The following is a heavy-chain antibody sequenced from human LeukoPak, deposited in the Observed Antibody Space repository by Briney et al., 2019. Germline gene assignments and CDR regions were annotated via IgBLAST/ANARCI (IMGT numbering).Heavy chain of an antibody. CDR3: TTDGGRSDGWPYYFHY. J-gene: IGHJ4*02. V-gene: IGHV3-15*01. CDR1: GFTLSNAW. Sequence: GGSLRLSCAASGFTLSNAWMSWVRQAPGRGLEWVGRIKSKTFGGTTDYAAPVKGRFTISRDDSENTVHLQMNSLRTEDTAMYYCTTDGGRSDGWPYYFHYWGQGTLVTVSS. CDR2: IKSKTFGGTT. D-gene: IGHD5-24*01.